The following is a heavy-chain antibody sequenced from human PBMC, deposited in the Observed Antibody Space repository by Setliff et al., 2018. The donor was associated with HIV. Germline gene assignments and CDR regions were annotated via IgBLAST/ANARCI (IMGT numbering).Heavy chain of an antibody. CDR1: GFTFSSYS. CDR2: IRYDGSNK. V-gene: IGHV3-33*08. CDR3: ASEAGASSGWFGY. J-gene: IGHJ5*01. D-gene: IGHD6-19*01. Sequence: PGGSLRLSCAASGFTFSSYSMNWVRQAPGKGLEWVAFIRYDGSNKYYADSVKGRFTISRDNAKNSLYLQMNSLRAEDTAVYYCASEAGASSGWFGYWGQGTLVTVSS.